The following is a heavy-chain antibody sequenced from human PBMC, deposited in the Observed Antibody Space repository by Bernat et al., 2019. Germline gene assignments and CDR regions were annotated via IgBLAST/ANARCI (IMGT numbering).Heavy chain of an antibody. J-gene: IGHJ3*02. V-gene: IGHV3-20*04. Sequence: EVQLVESGGGVVWPGGSLRLSCAASGFTFDDYGMSWVRQAPGKGLEWVSGINWNGGSTGYADSVKGRFTISRDNAKNSLYLQMNSLRAEDTALYYCARDRLYDILTGYSDAFDIWGQGTMVTVSS. D-gene: IGHD3-9*01. CDR1: GFTFDDYG. CDR3: ARDRLYDILTGYSDAFDI. CDR2: INWNGGST.